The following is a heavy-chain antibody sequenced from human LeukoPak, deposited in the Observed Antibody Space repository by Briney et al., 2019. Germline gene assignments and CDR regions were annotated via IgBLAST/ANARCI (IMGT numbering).Heavy chain of an antibody. CDR2: ISGSGDNT. J-gene: IGHJ5*02. CDR3: AKEIRTVPGFYGWFDP. V-gene: IGHV3-23*01. CDR1: GCICSGYA. Sequence: GGSLRLLCPAWGCICSGYAMTCVRQAPGKGLDLVSGISGSGDNTYYADSVKGRFTIYRHNSKNTLYLQMNSLRADDTAEYYCAKEIRTVPGFYGWFDPWGQGTLVSVSS. D-gene: IGHD6-19*01.